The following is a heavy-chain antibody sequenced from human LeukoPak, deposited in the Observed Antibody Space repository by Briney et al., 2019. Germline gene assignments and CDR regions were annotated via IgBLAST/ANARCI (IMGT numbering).Heavy chain of an antibody. CDR2: ISGSGGST. CDR3: AKDYDYVWGSPGTIFDY. V-gene: IGHV3-23*01. D-gene: IGHD3-16*01. J-gene: IGHJ4*02. CDR1: GFTFSSYA. Sequence: GGSLRLSCAASGFTFSSYATSWVRQAPGKGLEWVSGISGSGGSTNYADSVKGRFTISRDNSKNTLYLQMNSLRAEDTAVYYCAKDYDYVWGSPGTIFDYWGQGTLVTVSS.